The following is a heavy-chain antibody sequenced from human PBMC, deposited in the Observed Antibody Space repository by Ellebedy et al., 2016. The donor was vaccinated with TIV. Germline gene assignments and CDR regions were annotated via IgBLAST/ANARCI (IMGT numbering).Heavy chain of an antibody. Sequence: SETLSLTCTVSGGSVSSGNYFWSWIRQPPGTGLEWIGYMSHSGSTNYNPSVKSRVTISVDTSKNQFSLKLSSVTAADTAIYFCARTDLVRGENQYYGMDVWGQGTTVTVSS. V-gene: IGHV4-61*01. CDR2: MSHSGST. CDR1: GGSVSSGNYF. J-gene: IGHJ6*02. CDR3: ARTDLVRGENQYYGMDV. D-gene: IGHD3-10*01.